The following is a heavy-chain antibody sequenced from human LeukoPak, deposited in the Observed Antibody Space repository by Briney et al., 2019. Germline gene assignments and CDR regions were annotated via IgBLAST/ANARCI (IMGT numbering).Heavy chain of an antibody. CDR1: GYTSTSYY. Sequence: APVKVSCKASGYTSTSYYMHWVRQAPGQGLEWMGIINPSGGSTSYAQKFQGRVTMTRDTSTSTVYMELSSLRSEDTAVYYCVVGASGGFDYWGQGTLVTVSS. J-gene: IGHJ4*02. D-gene: IGHD3-10*01. CDR2: INPSGGST. CDR3: VVGASGGFDY. V-gene: IGHV1-46*01.